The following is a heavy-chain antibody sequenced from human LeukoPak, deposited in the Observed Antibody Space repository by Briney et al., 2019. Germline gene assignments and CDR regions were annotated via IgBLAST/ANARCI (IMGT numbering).Heavy chain of an antibody. CDR1: GGSISSSSYY. J-gene: IGHJ6*03. CDR2: IYYSGST. V-gene: IGHV4-39*07. CDR3: ARTYDSPGYYSPDYYYMDV. D-gene: IGHD3-22*01. Sequence: SETLSLTCTVSGGSISSSSYYWGWIRQPPGKGPEWIGSIYYSGSTYYNPSLKSRVTISVDTSKNQFSLKLNSVTAADTAVYYCARTYDSPGYYSPDYYYMDVWGKGATVTISS.